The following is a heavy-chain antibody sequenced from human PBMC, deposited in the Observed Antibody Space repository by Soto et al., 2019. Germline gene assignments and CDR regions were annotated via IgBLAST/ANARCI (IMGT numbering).Heavy chain of an antibody. D-gene: IGHD4-17*01. J-gene: IGHJ4*02. V-gene: IGHV2-70*01. Sequence: SGPTLVNPTQTLTLTCTFSGFSLSTSGMCVSWIRQPPGKALEWLALIDWNDDKYYNTSLKTSLTISKDISKSQVVLTMTNMDCVDTARYYCARITVTWDAGFDFWGQGSLVTVSS. CDR2: IDWNDDK. CDR1: GFSLSTSGMC. CDR3: ARITVTWDAGFDF.